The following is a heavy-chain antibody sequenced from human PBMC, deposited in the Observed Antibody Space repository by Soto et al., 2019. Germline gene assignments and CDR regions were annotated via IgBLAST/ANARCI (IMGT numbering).Heavy chain of an antibody. V-gene: IGHV3-74*01. CDR3: ASWGHIVPVSPTDFDH. Sequence: GGSLRLSCAASGFTFSSYWMHWVRQALGKGLVWVSRIKSDGSSTSYADSVKGRFTISRDNAKNTLYLQMNSLRAEDTAVYYCASWGHIVPVSPTDFDHWGEGTLVTVSS. CDR1: GFTFSSYW. J-gene: IGHJ4*02. CDR2: IKSDGSST. D-gene: IGHD2-21*01.